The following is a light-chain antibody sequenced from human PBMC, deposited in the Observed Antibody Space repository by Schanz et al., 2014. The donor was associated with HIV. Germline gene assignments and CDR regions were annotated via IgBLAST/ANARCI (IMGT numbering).Light chain of an antibody. Sequence: QSALTQPASVSGSPGQSITISCTGTSSDVGGYKYVSWYQQYPGKAPKLIIFDVDNRPSGVSWRFSASKSGNTASLTVSGLQPEDEADYYCGSYTSSNTPWMFGGGTKLTVL. CDR3: GSYTSSNTPWM. CDR1: SSDVGGYKY. J-gene: IGLJ3*02. V-gene: IGLV2-14*01. CDR2: DVD.